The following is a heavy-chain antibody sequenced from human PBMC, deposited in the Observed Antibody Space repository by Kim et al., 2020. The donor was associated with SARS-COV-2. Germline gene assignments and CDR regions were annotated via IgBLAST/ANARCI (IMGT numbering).Heavy chain of an antibody. V-gene: IGHV3-23*03. CDR3: AKLKNSNWFDP. D-gene: IGHD1-7*01. J-gene: IGHJ5*02. Sequence: YADSVKGRFTISRDNYKNTLYLQMNSLRAEDTAVYYCAKLKNSNWFDPWGQGTLVTVSS.